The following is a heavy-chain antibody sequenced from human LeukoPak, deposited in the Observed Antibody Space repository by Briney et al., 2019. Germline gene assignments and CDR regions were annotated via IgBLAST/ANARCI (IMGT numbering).Heavy chain of an antibody. D-gene: IGHD3-3*01. J-gene: IGHJ5*02. CDR2: IRSKANSYAT. Sequence: PGGSLKLSCAASGFTFSGSAMHWVRQASGKGLEWVACIRSKANSYATAYAASVKGRFTISRDDSKNTAYLQMNSLKTEDEAVYYCPRRPIWSGPTYNWLDLWRQGTLVTVCS. V-gene: IGHV3-73*01. CDR1: GFTFSGSA. CDR3: PRRPIWSGPTYNWLDL.